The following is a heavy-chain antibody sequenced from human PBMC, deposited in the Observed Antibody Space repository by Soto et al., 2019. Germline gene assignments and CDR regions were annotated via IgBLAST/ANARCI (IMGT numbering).Heavy chain of an antibody. CDR2: ISAYNGNT. CDR3: ARRVAVAGTGWFDP. V-gene: IGHV1-18*01. D-gene: IGHD6-19*01. Sequence: ASVKVSCKASGYTFTSYGISWVRQAPGQGLEWMGWISAYNGNTNYAQKLQGRVTMTTDTSTSTAYMELRSLRSDDTAVYYCARRVAVAGTGWFDPWGQGTLVTVSS. CDR1: GYTFTSYG. J-gene: IGHJ5*02.